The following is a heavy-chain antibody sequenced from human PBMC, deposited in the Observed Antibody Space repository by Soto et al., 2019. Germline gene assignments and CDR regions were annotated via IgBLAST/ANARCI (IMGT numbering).Heavy chain of an antibody. V-gene: IGHV3-30*18. D-gene: IGHD3-3*01. CDR1: GFTFSSDG. CDR2: ISDDGSNK. Sequence: APRLSCEDSGFTFSSDGRCWVRDAPGRGLEWVEVISDDGSNKCSDSVAGRFTIYGDNSKSILYVQRNRLKVEDEAVYYCAKGSYCWRYSDFDYWGQGTLVTVSS. J-gene: IGHJ4*02. CDR3: AKGSYCWRYSDFDY.